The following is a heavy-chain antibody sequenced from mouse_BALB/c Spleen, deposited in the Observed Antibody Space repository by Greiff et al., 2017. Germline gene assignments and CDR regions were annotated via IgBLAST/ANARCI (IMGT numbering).Heavy chain of an antibody. CDR2: ISSGGSYT. J-gene: IGHJ4*01. Sequence: EVKLVESGGGLVKPGGSLKLSCAASGFTFSSYAMSWVRQSPEKRLEWVAEISSGGSYTYYPDTVTGRFTISRDNAKNTLYLEMSSLRSEDTAMYYCARGGYSAMDYWGQGTSVTVSS. CDR3: ARGGYSAMDY. V-gene: IGHV5-9-4*01. CDR1: GFTFSSYA.